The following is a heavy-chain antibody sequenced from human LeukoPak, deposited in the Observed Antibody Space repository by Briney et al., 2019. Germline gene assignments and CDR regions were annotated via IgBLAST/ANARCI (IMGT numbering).Heavy chain of an antibody. Sequence: GGSLRLSCTASGLTLSNYWMIWVPQAPGKGLEWVSSISSSSYIYYADSVKGRFTISRDNAKNSLYLQMNSLRAEDTAVYYCARGVVRYFDYWGQGALVTVSS. CDR2: ISSSSYI. V-gene: IGHV3-21*01. D-gene: IGHD3-9*01. CDR1: GLTLSNYW. CDR3: ARGVVRYFDY. J-gene: IGHJ4*02.